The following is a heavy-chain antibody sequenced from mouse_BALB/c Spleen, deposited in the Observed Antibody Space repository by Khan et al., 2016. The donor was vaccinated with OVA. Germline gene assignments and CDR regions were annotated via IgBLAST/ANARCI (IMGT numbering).Heavy chain of an antibody. V-gene: IGHV1-77*01. CDR1: GYTFTDYI. Sequence: QVQLQQSGPELVKPGASVKMSCKASGYTFTDYIISWVKQRTGQGLEWIGEIYPGSGTTHYTEKFKGKATLTADKSSNTAYMQLSSLTSEDSAIYFCARFGTTVADYWGQGTTLTVSS. CDR3: ARFGTTVADY. CDR2: IYPGSGTT. D-gene: IGHD1-1*01. J-gene: IGHJ2*01.